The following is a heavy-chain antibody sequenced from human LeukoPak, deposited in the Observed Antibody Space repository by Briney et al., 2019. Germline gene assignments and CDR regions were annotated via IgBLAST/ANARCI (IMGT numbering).Heavy chain of an antibody. CDR2: IYSGGST. V-gene: IGHV3-66*01. CDR3: ARDPYYYGSGRGFDY. D-gene: IGHD3-10*01. J-gene: IGHJ4*02. Sequence: GGSLRLSCSASGFTVSSNYMSWVRQAPGKGLEWVSVIYSGGSTYYADSVKGRFTIARDNFKNTLYLQMNSLRAEDTAVYYCARDPYYYGSGRGFDYWGQGTLDTVSS. CDR1: GFTVSSNY.